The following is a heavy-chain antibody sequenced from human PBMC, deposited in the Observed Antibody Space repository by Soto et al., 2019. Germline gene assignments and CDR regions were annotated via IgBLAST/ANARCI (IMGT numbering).Heavy chain of an antibody. Sequence: TLSLTCTVSGGSISSYYWSWIRQPPGKGLEWIGYMYYSGSTNYNPSLKSRVTISVDTSKNQFSLKLSSVTAADTAVYYCARDYSSSSNFYGVDVWGQGTTVTVSS. CDR1: GGSISSYY. V-gene: IGHV4-59*01. CDR2: MYYSGST. D-gene: IGHD6-6*01. J-gene: IGHJ6*02. CDR3: ARDYSSSSNFYGVDV.